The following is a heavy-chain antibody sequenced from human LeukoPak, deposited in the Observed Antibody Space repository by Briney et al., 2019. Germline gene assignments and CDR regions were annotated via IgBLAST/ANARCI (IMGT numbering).Heavy chain of an antibody. CDR1: GITFSSYA. Sequence: GGSLRLSCAASGITFSSYAMSWVRQAPGKGLEWVSAISGSGGSTYYADSVKGRFTISRDNSKNTLYLQMNSLRAEDTAVYYCANLLIAVAGTGWFDPWGQGTLVTVSS. V-gene: IGHV3-23*01. CDR3: ANLLIAVAGTGWFDP. J-gene: IGHJ5*02. CDR2: ISGSGGST. D-gene: IGHD6-19*01.